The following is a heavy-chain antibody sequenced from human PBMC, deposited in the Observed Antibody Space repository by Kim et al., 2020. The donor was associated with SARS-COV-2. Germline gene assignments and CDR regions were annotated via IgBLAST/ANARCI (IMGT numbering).Heavy chain of an antibody. Sequence: SETLSLTCTVSGDSIINSNYYWGWIRQSPGGGLEWIGNIYYNGITYYNPSVKSRLTMSMDTSQNHFSLRLTSVTAADTATYYCARVRAGYEYYYAMDVWG. CDR2: IYYNGIT. CDR1: GDSIINSNYY. CDR3: ARVRAGYEYYYAMDV. J-gene: IGHJ6*01. V-gene: IGHV4-39*02. D-gene: IGHD6-19*01.